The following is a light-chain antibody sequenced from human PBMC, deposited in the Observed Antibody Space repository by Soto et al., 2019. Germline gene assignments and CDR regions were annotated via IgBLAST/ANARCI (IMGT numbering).Light chain of an antibody. V-gene: IGLV2-14*01. J-gene: IGLJ3*02. CDR1: TSDVGGYNY. Sequence: QSALTQPASVSGSPGQSITISCTGTTSDVGGYNYVSWHQQHPGKAPKLMIHEVRYRPSGVSNRFSGSKSGNTASLTISGLQAEDAADYYCSSYTSSGTLVFGGGTKLTVL. CDR3: SSYTSSGTLV. CDR2: EVR.